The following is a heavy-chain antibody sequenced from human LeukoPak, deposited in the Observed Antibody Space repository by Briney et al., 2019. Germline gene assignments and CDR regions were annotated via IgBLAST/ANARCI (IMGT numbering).Heavy chain of an antibody. Sequence: GGSLRLSCAASGFTFSSYAMSWVRQAPGKGLEWVSVIGGSGGSTNYADSVKGRFTISRDNSKNTLSLQMSSLRAEDTAVYYCARGTSLRLGIHYWGQGTLVTVSS. V-gene: IGHV3-23*01. CDR3: ARGTSLRLGIHY. D-gene: IGHD3-16*01. CDR2: IGGSGGST. CDR1: GFTFSSYA. J-gene: IGHJ4*02.